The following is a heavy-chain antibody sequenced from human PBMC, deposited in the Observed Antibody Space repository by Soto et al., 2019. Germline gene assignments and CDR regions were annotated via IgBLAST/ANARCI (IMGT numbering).Heavy chain of an antibody. D-gene: IGHD4-17*01. V-gene: IGHV3-30-3*01. CDR3: ARDQVKGTMTIL. CDR1: GFTFINYA. Sequence: LRLSCAASGFTFINYAMHWVRQAPCKGLEWVAVISYDGSNKYYADSVKGRFTISRDNSKNTMYLQMNSLSAEDTAVYHCARDQVKGTMTILWGQGTLVTVS. J-gene: IGHJ4*02. CDR2: ISYDGSNK.